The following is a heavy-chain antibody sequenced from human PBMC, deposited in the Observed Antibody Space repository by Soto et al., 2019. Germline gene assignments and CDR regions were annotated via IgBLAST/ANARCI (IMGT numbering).Heavy chain of an antibody. D-gene: IGHD1-26*01. CDR2: ISSSSSYI. J-gene: IGHJ6*02. CDR1: GFTFSSYS. V-gene: IGHV3-21*01. CDR3: ARGPLVVGWELLDYYYYGMDV. Sequence: GGSLRLSCAASGFTFSSYSMNWVRQAPGKGLEWVSSISSSSSYIYYADSVKGRFTISRGNAKNSLYLQMNSLRAEDTAVYYCARGPLVVGWELLDYYYYGMDVWGQGTTVTVSS.